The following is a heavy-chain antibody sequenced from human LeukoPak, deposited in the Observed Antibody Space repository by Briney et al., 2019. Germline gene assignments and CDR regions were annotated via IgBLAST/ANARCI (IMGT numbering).Heavy chain of an antibody. V-gene: IGHV3-73*01. CDR3: ATKGPPNTNSVGARLGLE. D-gene: IGHD4-23*01. J-gene: IGHJ4*02. Sequence: PGGSLRLSCAASGFNFSGSAMHWVRQASGKGLEWVGRIRSKANNYATAYAASVKGRFSISRDDSKNTAYLQMNSLKTEDTAVYYCATKGPPNTNSVGARLGLEWGQGTLVTVSS. CDR2: IRSKANNYAT. CDR1: GFNFSGSA.